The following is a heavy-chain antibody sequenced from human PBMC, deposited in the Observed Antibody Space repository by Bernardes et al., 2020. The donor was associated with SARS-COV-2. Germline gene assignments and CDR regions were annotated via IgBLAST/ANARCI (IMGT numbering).Heavy chain of an antibody. D-gene: IGHD4-17*01. Sequence: GGSLRLSCAASGFNFSSYAMNWVRQAPGKGLQWVSSITASTTYIQYTDSVEGRFTVSRDNAKNSLSLEMTSLRAEDTAIYYCARILRDNGFGSGYYDLWGRGTLVTVSS. CDR3: ARILRDNGFGSGYYDL. V-gene: IGHV3-21*01. CDR2: ITASTTYI. J-gene: IGHJ2*01. CDR1: GFNFSSYA.